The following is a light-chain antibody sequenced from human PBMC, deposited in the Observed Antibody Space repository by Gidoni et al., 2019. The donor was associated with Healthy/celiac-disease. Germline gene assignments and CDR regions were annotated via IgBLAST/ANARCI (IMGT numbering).Light chain of an antibody. V-gene: IGKV4-1*01. CDR1: QSVLYSSNNKNY. CDR3: QQYYSTPYT. Sequence: DIVMTQSPDSLAVSLGERDTINCKSSQSVLYSSNNKNYLAWYQQKPGQPPKRLIYWASTRESGVPDRFSGSGSGTDFTLTISSLQAEDVAVYYCQQYYSTPYTFXQXTKLEIK. J-gene: IGKJ2*01. CDR2: WAS.